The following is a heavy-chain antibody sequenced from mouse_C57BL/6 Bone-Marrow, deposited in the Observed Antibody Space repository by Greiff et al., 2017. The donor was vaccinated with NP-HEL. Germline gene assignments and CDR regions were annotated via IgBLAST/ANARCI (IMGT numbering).Heavy chain of an antibody. D-gene: IGHD2-10*01. CDR3: ARSYDGPYWDYYAMDY. CDR1: GYTFTGYW. Sequence: VMLVESGAELKKPGASVKLSCKATGYTFTGYWIEWVKQRPGHGLEWIGEILPGSGSTNYNEKFKGKATFTADTSSNTAYMQLSSLTTEDSAIYYCARSYDGPYWDYYAMDYWGQGTSVTVSS. V-gene: IGHV1-9*01. CDR2: ILPGSGST. J-gene: IGHJ4*01.